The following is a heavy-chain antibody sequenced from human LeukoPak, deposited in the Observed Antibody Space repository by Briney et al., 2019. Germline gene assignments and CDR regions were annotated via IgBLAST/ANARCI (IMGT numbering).Heavy chain of an antibody. V-gene: IGHV1-69*01. D-gene: IGHD5-12*01. Sequence: ASVKVSCKASGGTFSSHPFTWVRRAPGQGLEWMGEITPIFGTANYAQRFQGRVTITADESTSTVYMELTSLRSDDTALYYCARNSRVASTSGLNYWGQGTLVTVSS. CDR2: ITPIFGTA. CDR1: GGTFSSHP. CDR3: ARNSRVASTSGLNY. J-gene: IGHJ4*02.